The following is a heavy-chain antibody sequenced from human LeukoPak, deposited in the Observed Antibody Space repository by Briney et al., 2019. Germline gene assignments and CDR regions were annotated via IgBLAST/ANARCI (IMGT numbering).Heavy chain of an antibody. CDR1: GFTFSYYA. J-gene: IGHJ4*02. Sequence: PGGSLRLSCAASGFTFSYYAIHWVRQAPGKGLEWVAVISYDGSNKYYADSVKGRFTISRDNSKNTLYLQMNSLRAEDTALYYCARDLRSGTYLWSFDSWGQGTLVTVSS. V-gene: IGHV3-30-3*01. D-gene: IGHD3-10*02. CDR2: ISYDGSNK. CDR3: ARDLRSGTYLWSFDS.